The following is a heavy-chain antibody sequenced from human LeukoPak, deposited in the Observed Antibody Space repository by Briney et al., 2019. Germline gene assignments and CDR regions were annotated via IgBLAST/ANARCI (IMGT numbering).Heavy chain of an antibody. J-gene: IGHJ5*02. D-gene: IGHD1-26*01. CDR1: GFTFNSYN. CDR3: ARDLLPLGGTLGNWFDP. CDR2: ISGSGGRT. Sequence: TGGSLRLSCVASGFTFNSYNINWVRRAPGKGLEWVATISGSGGRTFHADSVKGRFTISRDNSMNTLFLQMNSLRVDDTAVYYCARDLLPLGGTLGNWFDPWGQGTLVTVSS. V-gene: IGHV3-23*01.